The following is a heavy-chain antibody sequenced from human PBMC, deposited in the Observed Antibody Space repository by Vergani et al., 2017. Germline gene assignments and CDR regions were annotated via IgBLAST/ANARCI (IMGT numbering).Heavy chain of an antibody. CDR1: GDSISSGVYY. CDR3: ARMGGYDEGDAFRIGYFDS. CDR2: IYSTGST. Sequence: QVQLQESGPGLVKPSQTLSLTCSVSGDSISSGVYYWNWIRQHPGKGLEWIGYIYSTGSTHHNPSLRRRINMSVDTSKNQVSLKLNSVTAEDTAMYYCARMGGYDEGDAFRIGYFDSWGPGILVTVSS. V-gene: IGHV4-31*03. D-gene: IGHD3-22*01. J-gene: IGHJ4*02.